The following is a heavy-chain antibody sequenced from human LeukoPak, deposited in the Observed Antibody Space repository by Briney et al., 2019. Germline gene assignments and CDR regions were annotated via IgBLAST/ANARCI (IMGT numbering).Heavy chain of an antibody. D-gene: IGHD3-10*01. CDR3: ASGSIFDS. V-gene: IGHV3-53*01. CDR2: IHSGGST. J-gene: IGHJ4*02. CDR1: GFTVSSNY. Sequence: GGSLRLSCAASGFTVSSNYMSWVRQAPGKGLEWVSVIHSGGSTYYADSVKGRFSISRDNSKNTLFLQMNSLRAEDTAVYYCASGSIFDSWGQGTLVTVSS.